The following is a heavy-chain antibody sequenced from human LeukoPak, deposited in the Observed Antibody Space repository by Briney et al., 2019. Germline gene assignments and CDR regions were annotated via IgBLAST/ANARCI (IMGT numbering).Heavy chain of an antibody. D-gene: IGHD3-22*01. Sequence: GGSLRLSCAASGFTFSSYWMHWVRQAPGKGLVWVSRINSDGSITSYADSVKGRFTISRDNAKNSLYLQMNSLRAEDTAVYYCARDEDSSDLFDYWGQGTLVTVSS. V-gene: IGHV3-74*01. CDR1: GFTFSSYW. CDR2: INSDGSIT. CDR3: ARDEDSSDLFDY. J-gene: IGHJ4*02.